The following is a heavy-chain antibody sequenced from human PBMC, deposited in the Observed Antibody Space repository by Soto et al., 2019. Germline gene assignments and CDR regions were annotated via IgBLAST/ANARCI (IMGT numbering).Heavy chain of an antibody. D-gene: IGHD3-10*01. V-gene: IGHV4-59*12. CDR1: GGSISSYY. Sequence: PSETLSLTFTVSGGSISSYYWSWIRQPPGKGLEWIGYIYYSGSTNYNPSLKSRFTISVDRSKRQVSLKLSSVTAADTAVYYCARETVVTMVRGVISWFDPWRQGTLVTVSS. J-gene: IGHJ5*02. CDR2: IYYSGST. CDR3: ARETVVTMVRGVISWFDP.